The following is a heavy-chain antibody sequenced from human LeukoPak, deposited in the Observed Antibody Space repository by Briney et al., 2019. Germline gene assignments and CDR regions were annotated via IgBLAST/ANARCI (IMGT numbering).Heavy chain of an antibody. J-gene: IGHJ4*02. CDR3: VRVALYYYDSESYYFFEH. CDR2: IEQIGSEI. CDR1: GFIFSSYW. D-gene: IGHD3-10*01. V-gene: IGHV3-7*01. Sequence: PGGSLRLSCAASGFIFSSYWMAWVRQAPGKGLEWVANIEQIGSEIYYVDSVKGRFTISRDNAKNSLYLQMNTLRVEDTAIYYCVRVALYYYDSESYYFFEHWGQGTPVTASS.